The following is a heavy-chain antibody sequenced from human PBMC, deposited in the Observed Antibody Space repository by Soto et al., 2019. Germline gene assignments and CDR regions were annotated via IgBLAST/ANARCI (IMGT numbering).Heavy chain of an antibody. D-gene: IGHD3-10*01. CDR1: GFTFRSSP. V-gene: IGHV3-21*01. J-gene: IGHJ6*03. CDR3: ARCLGSESPDYYYFYMDV. Sequence: GGSLRLSCAVSGFTFRSSPMSWVRRAPGKGLEWVSSISTSSEYIFYADSVKGRFTISRDDAKNSLYLQMNSLRAEDTSLYYCARCLGSESPDYYYFYMDVWGNGTTVTVSS. CDR2: ISTSSEYI.